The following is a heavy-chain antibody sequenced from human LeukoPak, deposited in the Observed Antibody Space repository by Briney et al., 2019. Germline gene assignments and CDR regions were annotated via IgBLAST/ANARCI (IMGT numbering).Heavy chain of an antibody. J-gene: IGHJ6*03. V-gene: IGHV3-23*01. D-gene: IGHD5-18*01. CDR1: GFTFSSYA. Sequence: GGSLRLSCAASGFTFSSYAMSWVRQAPGKGLEWVSTFSFNGVTTYYADSAKGRFTISRDNSKNTVYLQMNNLRAEDTAVYYCAKGGYSSGRYFYYYMDVWGEGTTVTVSS. CDR2: FSFNGVTT. CDR3: AKGGYSSGRYFYYYMDV.